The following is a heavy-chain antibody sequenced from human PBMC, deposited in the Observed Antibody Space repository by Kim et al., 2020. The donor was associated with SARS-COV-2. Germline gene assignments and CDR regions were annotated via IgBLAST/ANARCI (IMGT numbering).Heavy chain of an antibody. Sequence: GGSLRLSCAASGFNFSTYEINWVRQPPGKGLECISYISNSGGATYYAESVKGRFAISRDNAENSLTLQINSLRVEDTATYYCTRGWLGRADHWGQGTLVT. CDR1: GFNFSTYE. CDR2: ISNSGGAT. D-gene: IGHD3-10*01. J-gene: IGHJ5*02. CDR3: TRGWLGRADH. V-gene: IGHV3-48*03.